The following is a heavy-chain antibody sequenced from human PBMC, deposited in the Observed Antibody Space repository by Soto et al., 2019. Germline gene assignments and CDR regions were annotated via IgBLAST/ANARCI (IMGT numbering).Heavy chain of an antibody. CDR2: TYYRSKWSS. Sequence: SQTLSLTCAISVDSVSSNSAAWSWFRQSPSRGLEWLGRTYYRSKWSSDYEVSVKSRIRINPDTSKNQFSLQLNSVTPEDTAVYFCSRGRSSGNYYPWGQGTLVTVSS. J-gene: IGHJ5*02. D-gene: IGHD3-10*01. CDR3: SRGRSSGNYYP. V-gene: IGHV6-1*01. CDR1: VDSVSSNSAA.